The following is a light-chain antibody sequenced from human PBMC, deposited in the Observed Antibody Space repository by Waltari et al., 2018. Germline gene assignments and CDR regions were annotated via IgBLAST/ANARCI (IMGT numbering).Light chain of an antibody. CDR3: QQYFNVPRT. CDR2: WAS. J-gene: IGKJ2*01. Sequence: SVFYNPVNKNNLAWYQQKPGQPPKFLIYWASTRESGVPDRFSGSGSETDFTLTISSLQAEDVAVYYCQQYFNVPRTFGQGTKLEI. CDR1: SVFYNPVNKNN. V-gene: IGKV4-1*01.